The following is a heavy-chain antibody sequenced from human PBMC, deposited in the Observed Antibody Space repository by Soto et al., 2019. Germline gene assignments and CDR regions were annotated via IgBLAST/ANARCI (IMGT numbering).Heavy chain of an antibody. D-gene: IGHD3-3*01. CDR2: IYHSGST. CDR3: ARDPLFITIFGRYYGMDV. CDR1: GGSISSSNW. Sequence: SETLSLTCAVSGGSISSSNWWSWVRQPPGKGLEWIGEIYHSGSTNYNPSLKSRVTISVDKSKNQFSLKLSSVTAADTAVYYCARDPLFITIFGRYYGMDVWGQGTTVTVSS. J-gene: IGHJ6*02. V-gene: IGHV4-4*02.